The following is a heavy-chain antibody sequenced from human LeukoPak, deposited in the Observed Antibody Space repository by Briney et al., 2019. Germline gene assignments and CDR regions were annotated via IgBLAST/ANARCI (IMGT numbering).Heavy chain of an antibody. J-gene: IGHJ3*02. CDR2: ISYDGSNK. CDR3: AKDLSIFGVVMGSAFDI. V-gene: IGHV3-30*18. CDR1: GFTFSSYA. Sequence: GGSLRLSCAASGFTFSSYAMSWVRQAPGKGLEWVAVISYDGSNKYYADSVKGRFTISRDNSKNTLHLQMNSLRAEDTAVYYCAKDLSIFGVVMGSAFDIWGQGTMVTVSS. D-gene: IGHD3-3*01.